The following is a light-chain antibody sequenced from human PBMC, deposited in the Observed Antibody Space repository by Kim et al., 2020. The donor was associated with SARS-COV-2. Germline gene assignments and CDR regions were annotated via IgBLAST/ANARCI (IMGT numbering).Light chain of an antibody. CDR3: GTWDSSLSVVV. CDR2: DNN. J-gene: IGLJ2*01. Sequence: GQKVTISCSGSNSNIGNNYISWYQQLPGIAPKLLIYDNNQRPSGIPDRFSGSKSGTSATLGITGLQTGDEADYYCGTWDSSLSVVVFGGGTKLTVL. CDR1: NSNIGNNY. V-gene: IGLV1-51*01.